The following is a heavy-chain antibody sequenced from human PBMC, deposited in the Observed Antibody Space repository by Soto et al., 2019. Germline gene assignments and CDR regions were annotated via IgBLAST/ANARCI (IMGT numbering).Heavy chain of an antibody. CDR2: IYYSGST. V-gene: IGHV4-31*03. J-gene: IGHJ4*02. CDR1: GGSISSGGYY. CDR3: AGLYSGSPGGTLRY. Sequence: QVQLQESGPGLVKPSQTLSLTCTVSGGSISSGGYYWSWIRQHPGKGLEWIGYIYYSGSTYYNPSLQSRVTISVDTSKNPFALKLSSVTAADTAVYYCAGLYSGSPGGTLRYWGQGTLVTVSS. D-gene: IGHD1-26*01.